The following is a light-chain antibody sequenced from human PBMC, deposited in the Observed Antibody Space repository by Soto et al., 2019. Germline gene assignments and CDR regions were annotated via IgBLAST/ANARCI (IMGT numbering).Light chain of an antibody. V-gene: IGLV2-8*01. J-gene: IGLJ3*02. Sequence: QSALTQSPSASGSPGQSVTISCTGTSSDVGGYKYVSWYQQHPGKVPKLMIYEVNKRPSGVPDRFSGSKSGNTASLTVSGLQAEDEADYYCSSYAASNTVVFGGGTKLTVL. CDR1: SSDVGGYKY. CDR3: SSYAASNTVV. CDR2: EVN.